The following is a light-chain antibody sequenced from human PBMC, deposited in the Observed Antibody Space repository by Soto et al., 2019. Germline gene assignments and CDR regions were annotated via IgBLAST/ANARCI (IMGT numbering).Light chain of an antibody. CDR2: AAS. CDR1: QSISSY. J-gene: IGKJ2*01. CDR3: QQSYSTPPEMYT. Sequence: DIQMTQSPSSLSASVGDRVTITCRASQSISSYLNWYQQKPGKAPKLLIYAASSLHSGVPSRFSGSGSGTDFTLTISSLQPEDFATYYCQQSYSTPPEMYTFGQGTKLEIK. V-gene: IGKV1-39*01.